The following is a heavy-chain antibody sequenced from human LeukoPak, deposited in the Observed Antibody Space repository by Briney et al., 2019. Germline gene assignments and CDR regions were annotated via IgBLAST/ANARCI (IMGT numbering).Heavy chain of an antibody. CDR2: IKSKTDGGTT. D-gene: IGHD6-25*01. CDR1: GFTFSNAW. V-gene: IGHV3-15*01. Sequence: GGSLRLSCAASGFTFSNAWMSWVRQAPGKGLEWVGRIKSKTDGGTTDYAAPVKGRSTISRDDSKNTLYLQMNSLKTEDTAVYYCTTDRLSFAFDIWGQGTMVTVSS. J-gene: IGHJ3*02. CDR3: TTDRLSFAFDI.